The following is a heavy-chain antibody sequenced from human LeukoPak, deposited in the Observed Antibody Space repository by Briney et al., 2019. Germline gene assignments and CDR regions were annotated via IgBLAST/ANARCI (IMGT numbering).Heavy chain of an antibody. D-gene: IGHD3-10*01. Sequence: GGSLRLSCAASGFTFSSYAMSWVRQAPGKGLEWVSAISASGGSTYYADSVKGRFTISRDNSQNTLYLQVNSLRAEDTAVYYCARAQGYGSGSYYKKRPLYYFDYWGQGTLVTVSS. CDR3: ARAQGYGSGSYYKKRPLYYFDY. CDR2: ISASGGST. J-gene: IGHJ4*02. V-gene: IGHV3-23*01. CDR1: GFTFSSYA.